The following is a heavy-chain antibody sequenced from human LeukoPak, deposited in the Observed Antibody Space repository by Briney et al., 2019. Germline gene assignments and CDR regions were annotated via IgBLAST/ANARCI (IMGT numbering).Heavy chain of an antibody. Sequence: GGSLRLSCAASGFTFSVSSMHWVRQAPGKGLEWVSSVSESGDGTYYADSVMGRFIISRDNSRKTFHLQMDSLRADDTAIYYCAKGKVNHLGALDYWGQGTLVTVSS. V-gene: IGHV3-23*01. CDR3: AKGKVNHLGALDY. CDR1: GFTFSVSS. J-gene: IGHJ4*02. D-gene: IGHD1-26*01. CDR2: VSESGDGT.